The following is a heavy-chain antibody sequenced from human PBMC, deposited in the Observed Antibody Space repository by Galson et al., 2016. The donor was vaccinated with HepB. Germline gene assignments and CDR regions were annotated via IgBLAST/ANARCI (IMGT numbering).Heavy chain of an antibody. V-gene: IGHV3-74*03. CDR3: ATDKGAATPFGY. CDR2: ITSDGSSI. CDR1: GFTFSSYW. D-gene: IGHD2-15*01. J-gene: IGHJ4*02. Sequence: SLRLSCAASGFTFSSYWIHWVRQPPGKGLVWVSRITSDGSSITYADSVTGRFTVSRDNAKNTVYLQMTRLRVEDTAVYYCATDKGAATPFGYWSQGSRVTVAS.